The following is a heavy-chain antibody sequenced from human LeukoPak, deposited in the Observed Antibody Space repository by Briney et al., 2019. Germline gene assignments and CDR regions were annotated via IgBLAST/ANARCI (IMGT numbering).Heavy chain of an antibody. D-gene: IGHD3-22*01. CDR3: ARALRYYDSSGCYRSYWYFDL. Sequence: SETLSLTCTVSGGSISSYYWSWIRQPPGKGLEWIGYIYYSGSTNYNPSLKSRVTISVDTSKNQFSLKLSSVTAADTAVYYCARALRYYDSSGCYRSYWYFDLWGRGTLVTVSS. V-gene: IGHV4-59*01. CDR2: IYYSGST. J-gene: IGHJ2*01. CDR1: GGSISSYY.